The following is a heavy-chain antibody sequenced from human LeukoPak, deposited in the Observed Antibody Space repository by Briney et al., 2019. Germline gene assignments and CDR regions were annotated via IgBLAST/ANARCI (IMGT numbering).Heavy chain of an antibody. D-gene: IGHD1-14*01. J-gene: IGHJ4*02. V-gene: IGHV3-21*06. CDR3: ATETNGRHYDY. CDR2: IGPTGSDR. CDR1: GFTFSSYS. Sequence: GGSLRLSCAASGFTFSSYSMNWVRQAPGKGLEWVASIGPTGSDRYHAGSIKGRFTISRDNANNFLYLQMNSLRAEDTAVYYCATETNGRHYDYWGQGTLLTVSS.